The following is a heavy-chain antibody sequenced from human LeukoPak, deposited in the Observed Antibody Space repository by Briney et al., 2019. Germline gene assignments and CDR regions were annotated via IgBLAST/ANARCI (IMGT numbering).Heavy chain of an antibody. CDR1: GGGFTFTSHA. Sequence: ASVKVSCKASGGGFTFTSHAISWVRQAPGQGLEWMGGLIPIYGSANYAQKFQGRVTITSDEATRTVYMELSSLRPEDSVVYYCAGFFYDNSGDAFDIWGQGTMVTVSS. D-gene: IGHD3-22*01. V-gene: IGHV1-69*13. J-gene: IGHJ3*02. CDR3: AGFFYDNSGDAFDI. CDR2: LIPIYGSA.